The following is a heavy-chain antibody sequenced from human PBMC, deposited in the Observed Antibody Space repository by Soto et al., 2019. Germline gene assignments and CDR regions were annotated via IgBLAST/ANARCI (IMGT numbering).Heavy chain of an antibody. Sequence: GETLKISCKGSGYSFTSYLISRVRQMPGKGLEWMGRIDPSDSYTNYSPSFQGHVTISADKSISTAYLQWSSLKASDTAMYYCARHPHSSSSKYYYYYGMDVWGQGTTVTVSS. CDR2: IDPSDSYT. CDR1: GYSFTSYL. D-gene: IGHD6-6*01. CDR3: ARHPHSSSSKYYYYYGMDV. V-gene: IGHV5-10-1*01. J-gene: IGHJ6*02.